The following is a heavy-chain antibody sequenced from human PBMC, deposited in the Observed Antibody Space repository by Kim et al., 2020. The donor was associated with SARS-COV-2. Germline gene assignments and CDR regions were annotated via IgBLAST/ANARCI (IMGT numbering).Heavy chain of an antibody. Sequence: SETLSLTCAVYGGSFSGYYWSWIRQPPGKGLEWIGEINHSGSTNYNPSLKSRVTISVDTSKNQFSLKLSSVTAADTAVYYCARAARYSSRPAYCGGDCYYQYWGQGTLVTVSS. CDR1: GGSFSGYY. V-gene: IGHV4-34*01. J-gene: IGHJ4*02. D-gene: IGHD2-21*02. CDR2: INHSGST. CDR3: ARAARYSSRPAYCGGDCYYQY.